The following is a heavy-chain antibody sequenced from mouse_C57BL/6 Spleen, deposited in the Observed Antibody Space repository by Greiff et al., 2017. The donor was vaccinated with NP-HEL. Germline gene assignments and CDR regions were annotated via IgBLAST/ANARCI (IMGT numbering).Heavy chain of an antibody. Sequence: EVQVVESGGGLVKPGGSLKLSCAASGFTFSDYGMHWVRQAPEKGLEWVAYISSGSSTIYYADTVKGRFTISRDNAKNTLFLQMTSLRSEDTAMYYCARHGMGYAMDYWGQGTSVTVSS. J-gene: IGHJ4*01. CDR2: ISSGSSTI. CDR3: ARHGMGYAMDY. V-gene: IGHV5-17*01. D-gene: IGHD1-1*01. CDR1: GFTFSDYG.